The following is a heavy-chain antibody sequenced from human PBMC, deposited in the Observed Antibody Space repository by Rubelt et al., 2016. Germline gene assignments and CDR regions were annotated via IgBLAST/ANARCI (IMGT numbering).Heavy chain of an antibody. CDR1: GFTVSSNY. CDR2: INHSGST. J-gene: IGHJ3*02. CDR3: ARGREKPDYGDYVRTDAFDI. V-gene: IGHV4-34*01. Sequence: VQLVESGGGLVQPGGSLRLSCAASGFTVSSNYMSWVRQAPGKGLEWIGEINHSGSTNYNPSLKSGVTISVDSFKSQSSLKLSSVSAADTCVYYGARGREKPDYGDYVRTDAFDIWGQGTMVTVSS. D-gene: IGHD4-17*01.